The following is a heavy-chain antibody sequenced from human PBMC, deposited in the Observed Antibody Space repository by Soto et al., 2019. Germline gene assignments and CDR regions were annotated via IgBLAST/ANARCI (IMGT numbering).Heavy chain of an antibody. CDR3: ARAERDDYALRS. J-gene: IGHJ5*02. CDR1: GDSISSGGYS. V-gene: IGHV4-30-2*01. Sequence: QLQLQESGSGLVKPSQTLSLTCAVSGDSISSGGYSWNWIRQPPGKGLEWIGYIYHSGNTFYSPAPKGRVTTSVDGSTNQFCLRLSSVTAADTAVYYCARAERDDYALRSWGQGALVTLSS. CDR2: IYHSGNT. D-gene: IGHD4-17*01.